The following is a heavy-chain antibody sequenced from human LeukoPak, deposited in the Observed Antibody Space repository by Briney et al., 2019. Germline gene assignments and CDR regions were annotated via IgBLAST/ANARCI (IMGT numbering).Heavy chain of an antibody. Sequence: PSETLSLTCTVSGGSISSYYWSWIRQPPGKGLEWIGYIYYSGSTNYNPSLKSRVTISVETSKNQFSLKLSSVTAADTAVYYCARDPSYYYGSGSYFDAFDIWGQGTMVTVSS. V-gene: IGHV4-59*01. CDR3: ARDPSYYYGSGSYFDAFDI. CDR2: IYYSGST. J-gene: IGHJ3*02. D-gene: IGHD3-10*01. CDR1: GGSISSYY.